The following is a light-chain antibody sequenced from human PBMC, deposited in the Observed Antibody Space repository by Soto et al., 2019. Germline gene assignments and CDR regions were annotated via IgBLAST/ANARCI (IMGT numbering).Light chain of an antibody. Sequence: QYVLTQPPSASGTPGQRVTISCSGSSSNIGSNYVYWYQQLPGTAPKLLIYRNNQRPSGVPDRFSGSKSGTSASLAISGLRSEDEADYYCAAWDDSLVVFGGGTKVTVL. CDR3: AAWDDSLVV. V-gene: IGLV1-47*01. J-gene: IGLJ2*01. CDR1: SSNIGSNY. CDR2: RNN.